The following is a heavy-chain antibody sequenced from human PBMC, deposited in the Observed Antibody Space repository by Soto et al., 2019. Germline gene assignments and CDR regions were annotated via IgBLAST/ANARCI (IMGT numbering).Heavy chain of an antibody. CDR3: AKPSGYPGYGDLYMDV. CDR2: ISGSGGST. J-gene: IGHJ6*02. Sequence: GGSLRLSCAASGFTFSSYAMSWVRQAPGKGLEWVSAISGSGGSTYYADSVKGRFTISRDNSKNTLYLQMNSLRAEDTAVYYCAKPSGYPGYGDLYMDVWGQGTTVTVAS. CDR1: GFTFSSYA. V-gene: IGHV3-23*01. D-gene: IGHD4-17*01.